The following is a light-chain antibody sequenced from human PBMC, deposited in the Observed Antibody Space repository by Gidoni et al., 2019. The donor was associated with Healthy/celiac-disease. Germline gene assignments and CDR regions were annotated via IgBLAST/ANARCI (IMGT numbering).Light chain of an antibody. J-gene: IGLJ2*01. Sequence: SYELTQPPSVSVSPGQTASITCSGDKLGDKYACWYQQKPGQSPVLVIYQDSKRPSGLPERFSGSNSGNTATLTISGTQAMDEADYYCQAWDSGGVFGGGTKLTVL. CDR3: QAWDSGGV. CDR2: QDS. CDR1: KLGDKY. V-gene: IGLV3-1*01.